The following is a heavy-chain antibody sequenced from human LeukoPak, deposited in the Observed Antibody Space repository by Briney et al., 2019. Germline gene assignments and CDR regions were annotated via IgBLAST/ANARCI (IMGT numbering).Heavy chain of an antibody. CDR3: ARPIFGVVMGFDY. Sequence: ASVKVSCKASGYTFTSYDINWVRQATGQGLEWMGWMNPNSGNTGYAQKFQGRVTMTRDTSTSTVYMELSSLRSEDTAVYYCARPIFGVVMGFDYWGQGTLVTVSS. D-gene: IGHD3-3*01. V-gene: IGHV1-8*01. CDR2: MNPNSGNT. J-gene: IGHJ4*02. CDR1: GYTFTSYD.